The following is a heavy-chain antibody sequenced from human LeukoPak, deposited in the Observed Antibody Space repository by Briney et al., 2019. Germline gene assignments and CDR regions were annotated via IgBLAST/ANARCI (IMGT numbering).Heavy chain of an antibody. J-gene: IGHJ4*02. D-gene: IGHD3-10*01. Sequence: GGSLRLSCAASGFTVSSNYMSWVRQAPGKGLEWVSVIYSGGSTYYADSVKGRFTISRDNSKNTLYLQMGSLRAEDMAVYYCARSVGEWSSSYYFDYWGQGTLVTVSS. CDR3: ARSVGEWSSSYYFDY. CDR2: IYSGGST. CDR1: GFTVSSNY. V-gene: IGHV3-53*05.